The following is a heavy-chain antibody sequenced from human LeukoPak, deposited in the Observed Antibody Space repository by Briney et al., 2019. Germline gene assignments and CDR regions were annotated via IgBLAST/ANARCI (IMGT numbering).Heavy chain of an antibody. CDR2: ISYDGSNK. CDR1: GFTFSSYA. Sequence: HAGGSLRLSCAASGFTFSSYAMHWVRQAPGKGLEWVAVISYDGSNKYYADSVKGRFTISRDNSKNTLYLQMNSLRAEDTAVYYCARDPSYYMDVWGKGTTVTVSS. V-gene: IGHV3-30*04. CDR3: ARDPSYYMDV. J-gene: IGHJ6*03.